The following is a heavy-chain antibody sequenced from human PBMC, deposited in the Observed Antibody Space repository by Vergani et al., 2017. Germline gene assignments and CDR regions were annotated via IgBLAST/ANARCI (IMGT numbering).Heavy chain of an antibody. J-gene: IGHJ4*02. CDR3: ARDPEQLERRTFDY. D-gene: IGHD1-1*01. Sequence: EVQLVESGGGLVQPGGSLRLSCAASGFTFSSYSMNWVRQAPGKGLEWVSYISSSSSTIYYADSVKGRFTISRDNAKNSLYLQMISLRAEDTAVYYCARDPEQLERRTFDYWGQGTLVTVSS. CDR1: GFTFSSYS. V-gene: IGHV3-48*01. CDR2: ISSSSSTI.